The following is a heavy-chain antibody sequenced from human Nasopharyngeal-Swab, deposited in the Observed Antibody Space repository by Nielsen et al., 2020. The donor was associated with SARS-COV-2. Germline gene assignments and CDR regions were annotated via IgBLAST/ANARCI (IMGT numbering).Heavy chain of an antibody. CDR2: IYHSGST. Sequence: SETLSFTCAVSGGSISSSNWWSWVRQPPGKGLEWIGEIYHSGSTNYNPSLKSRVTISVDKSKNQFSLKLSSVTAADTAVYYYARAPPPYAFDIWGQGTMVTVSS. V-gene: IGHV4-4*02. CDR1: GGSISSSNW. J-gene: IGHJ3*02. CDR3: ARAPPPYAFDI.